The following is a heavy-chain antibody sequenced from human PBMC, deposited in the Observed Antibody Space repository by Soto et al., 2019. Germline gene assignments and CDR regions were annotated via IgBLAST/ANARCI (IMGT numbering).Heavy chain of an antibody. CDR1: GFTFSTFA. J-gene: IGHJ4*02. V-gene: IGHV3-23*01. CDR3: ATQDFRGTTGTT. Sequence: GGSLRLSXAASGFTFSTFAMGWVRQPPGRGLEWLSLISGGGDRTYYANSVKGRFTVSRDNSENTLYLQMNSLRAEDTAVYYCATQDFRGTTGTTWGQGTLVTVSS. D-gene: IGHD1-1*01. CDR2: ISGGGDRT.